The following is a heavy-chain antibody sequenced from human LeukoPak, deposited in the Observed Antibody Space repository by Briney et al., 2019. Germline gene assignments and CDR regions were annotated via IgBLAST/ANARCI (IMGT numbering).Heavy chain of an antibody. CDR1: GFTFSSYG. D-gene: IGHD4-17*01. V-gene: IGHV3-30*02. CDR2: IRFDGSNE. J-gene: IGHJ1*01. CDR3: ATRGATVTTNEDEYFQH. Sequence: GGSLRLSCAASGFTFSSYGMHWVRQAPGKELEWVSFIRFDGSNEYYTDSVKGRFTISRDNSKNTLYLQMNSLRAEDTAVYYCATRGATVTTNEDEYFQHWGQGTLVTVSS.